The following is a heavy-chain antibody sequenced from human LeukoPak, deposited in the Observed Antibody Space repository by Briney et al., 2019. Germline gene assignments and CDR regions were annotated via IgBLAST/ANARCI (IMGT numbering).Heavy chain of an antibody. CDR1: GFTFDSYA. Sequence: GGSLRLSCAASGFTFDSYALSWVRQAPGKGLEWVSSIAASRDTSYYADSVKGRFTISRDNSKNTLYLQMNSLRAEDTAVYYCAKDCSYSSGWYFADYWGQGTLVTVSS. CDR3: AKDCSYSSGWYFADY. J-gene: IGHJ4*02. CDR2: IAASRDTS. V-gene: IGHV3-23*01. D-gene: IGHD6-19*01.